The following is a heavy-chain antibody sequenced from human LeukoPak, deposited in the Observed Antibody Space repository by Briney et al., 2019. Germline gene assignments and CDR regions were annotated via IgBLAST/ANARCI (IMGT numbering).Heavy chain of an antibody. CDR3: ARDSRPYDILTGYSAFDI. Sequence: GGSLRLSCAASGFTFSSYAMHWVRQAPGKGLEWVAVISYDGSNKYYADSVKGRFTISRDNSKNTLYLQMNSLRAEDTAVYYCARDSRPYDILTGYSAFDIWGQGTMVTVSS. CDR1: GFTFSSYA. D-gene: IGHD3-9*01. J-gene: IGHJ3*02. V-gene: IGHV3-30*04. CDR2: ISYDGSNK.